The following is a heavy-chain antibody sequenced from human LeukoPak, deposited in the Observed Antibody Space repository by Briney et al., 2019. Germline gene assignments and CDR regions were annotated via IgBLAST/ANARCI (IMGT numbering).Heavy chain of an antibody. CDR2: INHSGST. CDR1: GGSFSGYY. J-gene: IGHJ6*02. D-gene: IGHD1-7*01. V-gene: IGHV4-34*01. CDR3: ARGSLPGATGTTDYYYYSGMDV. Sequence: SETLSLTCAVYGGSFSGYYWSWIRQPPGKGLEWIGEINHSGSTNYNPSLKSRVTISVDTSKNQFSLKLSSVTAADTAVYYCARGSLPGATGTTDYYYYSGMDVWGQGTTVTVSS.